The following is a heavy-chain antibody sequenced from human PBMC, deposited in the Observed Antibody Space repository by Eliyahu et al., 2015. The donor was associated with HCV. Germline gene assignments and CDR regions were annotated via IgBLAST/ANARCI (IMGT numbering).Heavy chain of an antibody. D-gene: IGHD3-16*02. CDR2: ISGDGGST. J-gene: IGHJ4*02. Sequence: EVQLLESGRGLVRPGGSRRLSCVXAGFTFSRYARSWVRQAPGKGLEWVSLISGDGGSTFYAESVKGRFTISRDNSKNTLYLQMNSLRAEDTAVYYCAKDNGEYVWGSYRPDRFDHWGQGTLVTVSS. CDR1: GFTFSRYA. V-gene: IGHV3-23*01. CDR3: AKDNGEYVWGSYRPDRFDH.